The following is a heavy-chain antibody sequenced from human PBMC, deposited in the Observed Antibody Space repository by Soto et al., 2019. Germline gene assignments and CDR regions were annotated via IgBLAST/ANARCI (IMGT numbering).Heavy chain of an antibody. CDR3: ARRAPFSYYDSSTYYFPGAFDI. Sequence: SETLSLTCPVSGASVSSGEYFWDWIRQHPGKGLEWVLYIYYSGSTYYNPSLKSRVTISVDTSKNHFSLNLRSVTAADTAVYYCARRAPFSYYDSSTYYFPGAFDIWGQGTMVPV. J-gene: IGHJ3*02. CDR1: GASVSSGEYF. V-gene: IGHV4-31*03. D-gene: IGHD3-22*01. CDR2: IYYSGST.